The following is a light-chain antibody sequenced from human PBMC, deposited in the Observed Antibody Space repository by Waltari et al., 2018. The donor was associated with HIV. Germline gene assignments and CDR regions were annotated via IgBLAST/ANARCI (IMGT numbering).Light chain of an antibody. V-gene: IGLV1-44*01. CDR2: SNN. CDR3: AAWDDSLNALL. Sequence: QSVLTQPPSASGTPGQRVTISCSGSYSNIGTDVVNWYQQLPETAPKLLIYSNNPRPSGVPDRFSCSKSGTSASLAISGLHSEDEAAYYCAAWDDSLNALLFGGGTKLTVL. J-gene: IGLJ2*01. CDR1: YSNIGTDV.